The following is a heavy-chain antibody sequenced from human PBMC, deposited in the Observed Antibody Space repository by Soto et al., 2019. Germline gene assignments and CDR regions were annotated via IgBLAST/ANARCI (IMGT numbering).Heavy chain of an antibody. V-gene: IGHV1-3*01. CDR1: GYTITCCA. J-gene: IGHJ4*02. CDR3: ARIGVAVAGKIDDY. CDR2: INAGNGDT. D-gene: IGHD6-19*01. Sequence: ASVKVSCKASGYTITCCAMHWVRQAPGQRPEWMGWINAGNGDTKYSQKFQGRVTITRDTSASTAYMELRSLRSEDTAVYYCARIGVAVAGKIDDYWGQGTLVTVSS.